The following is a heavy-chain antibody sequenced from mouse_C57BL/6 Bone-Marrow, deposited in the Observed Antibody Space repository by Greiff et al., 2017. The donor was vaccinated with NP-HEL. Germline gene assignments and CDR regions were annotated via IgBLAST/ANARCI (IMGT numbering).Heavy chain of an antibody. CDR1: GYTFTSYG. CDR2: IYPRSGNT. Sequence: VKLMESGAELARPGASVKLSCKASGYTFTSYGISWVKQRTGQGLEWIGEIYPRSGNTYYNEKFKGQATLTADKSSSPAYMELRSLTSEDSAVYFCARRIYSWFAYWGQGTLVTVSA. D-gene: IGHD2-1*01. J-gene: IGHJ3*01. V-gene: IGHV1-81*01. CDR3: ARRIYSWFAY.